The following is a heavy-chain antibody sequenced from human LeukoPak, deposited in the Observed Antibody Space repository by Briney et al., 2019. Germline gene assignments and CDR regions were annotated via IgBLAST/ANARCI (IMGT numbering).Heavy chain of an antibody. CDR3: ARSHYDSSGYYPSLDY. CDR2: IYHSGST. CDR1: GGSISSGNW. J-gene: IGHJ4*02. D-gene: IGHD3-22*01. Sequence: SETLSLTCAVSGGSISSGNWWSWVRQPPGKGLEWIGEIYHSGSTNYNPSLKSRVTISVDKSKNQFSLKLSSVTAADTAVYYCARSHYDSSGYYPSLDYWGQGTLVTVSS. V-gene: IGHV4-4*02.